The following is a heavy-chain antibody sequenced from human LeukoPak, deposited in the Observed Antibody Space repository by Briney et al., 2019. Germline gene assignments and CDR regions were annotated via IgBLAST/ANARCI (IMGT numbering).Heavy chain of an antibody. D-gene: IGHD4-23*01. CDR3: ATDRTVESAFDP. CDR1: GGSISSSSYY. Sequence: SETLSLTCTVSGGSISSSSYYWGWIRQPPGKGLEWIGSIYYSGSTYYNPSLKSRVTISVDTSKNQFSLKLSSVTAADTAVYYCATDRTVESAFDPWGQGTLVTVSS. CDR2: IYYSGST. V-gene: IGHV4-39*07. J-gene: IGHJ5*02.